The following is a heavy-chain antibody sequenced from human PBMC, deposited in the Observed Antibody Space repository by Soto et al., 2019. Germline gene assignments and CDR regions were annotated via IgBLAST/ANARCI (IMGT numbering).Heavy chain of an antibody. Sequence: QVQLQQWGAGLLKPSETLSLTCAVYGGSFSGYYWSWIRQPPGKGLEWIGEINHSGSTNYNPSLKSRVTISVDTSKNQFSLKLSSVTVADTAVYYCARQRRGEYKVYYYYMDVWGKGTTVTVSS. CDR2: INHSGST. D-gene: IGHD6-25*01. V-gene: IGHV4-34*01. J-gene: IGHJ6*03. CDR3: ARQRRGEYKVYYYYMDV. CDR1: GGSFSGYY.